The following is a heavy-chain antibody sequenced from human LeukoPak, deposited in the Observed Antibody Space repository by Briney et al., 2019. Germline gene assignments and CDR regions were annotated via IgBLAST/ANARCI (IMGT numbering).Heavy chain of an antibody. Sequence: GGSLRLSCVASNFTFSTYWMHWVRQAPGKGLVWVSRINIAGTGTKYADSVKGRVTISRDYAKNTLYLQMNSLRAEDTAVYYCARSGWYRNDALDLWGQGTMVTVSS. CDR2: INIAGTGT. CDR3: ARSGWYRNDALDL. J-gene: IGHJ3*01. V-gene: IGHV3-74*03. D-gene: IGHD6-19*01. CDR1: NFTFSTYW.